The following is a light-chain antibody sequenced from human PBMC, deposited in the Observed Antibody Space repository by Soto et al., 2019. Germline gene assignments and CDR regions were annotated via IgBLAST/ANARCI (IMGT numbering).Light chain of an antibody. V-gene: IGLV1-40*01. Sequence: QSVLTQPPSLSGAPGQRVTISCTGSRSNIGAGYDVHWYQHLPGTAPKVLIFDNSNRPSGVPDRFSGSKSGTSASLAITGVQAEDEAVYCCHSYVVSLRGPAFGGGAKLTVL. CDR2: DNS. J-gene: IGLJ2*01. CDR1: RSNIGAGYD. CDR3: HSYVVSLRGPA.